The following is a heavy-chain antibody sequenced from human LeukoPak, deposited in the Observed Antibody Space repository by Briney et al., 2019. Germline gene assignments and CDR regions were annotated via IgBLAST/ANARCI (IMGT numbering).Heavy chain of an antibody. V-gene: IGHV3-30*02. CDR1: GFTFSSYG. CDR2: IRYDGSNK. D-gene: IGHD3-3*01. J-gene: IGHJ3*02. Sequence: PGGSLRLSCAASGFTFSSYGMHWVRQAPGKGLEWVAFIRYDGSNKYYADSVKGRFTISRDNSKNTLYLQMNSLRAEDTAVYYCAKDRGDFWSGYYTPSAFDIWGQGTMVTVSS. CDR3: AKDRGDFWSGYYTPSAFDI.